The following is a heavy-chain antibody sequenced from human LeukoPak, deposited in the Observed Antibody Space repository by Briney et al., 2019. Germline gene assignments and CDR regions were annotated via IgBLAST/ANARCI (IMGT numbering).Heavy chain of an antibody. V-gene: IGHV3-23*01. CDR1: GFTFSNYA. D-gene: IGHD3-3*01. CDR3: AKDGGDFWSGYFDY. CDR2: ISGSGGST. J-gene: IGHJ4*02. Sequence: GGSLRLSCAASGFTFSNYAMSWVRQAPGKGLEWVSAISGSGGSTYYADSVKGRFTISRDNSKNTLYLQMNSLRAEDTAVYYCAKDGGDFWSGYFDYWGQGTLVTVSS.